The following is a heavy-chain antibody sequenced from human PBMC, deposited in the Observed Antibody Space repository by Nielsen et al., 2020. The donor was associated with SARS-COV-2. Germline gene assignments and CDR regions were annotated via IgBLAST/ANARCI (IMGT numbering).Heavy chain of an antibody. CDR1: VYTFTGYY. V-gene: IGHV1-2*02. CDR3: ARAGRWCSGGSCSRNWFDP. D-gene: IGHD2-15*01. J-gene: IGHJ5*02. CDR2: INPNSGGT. Sequence: ASVQVSCIASVYTFTGYYMHFLLQAPAQGLEWMGWINPNSGGTNYAQKFQGRVTMTRDTSISTAYMELSRLRSDDTAVYYCARAGRWCSGGSCSRNWFDPWGQGTLVTVSS.